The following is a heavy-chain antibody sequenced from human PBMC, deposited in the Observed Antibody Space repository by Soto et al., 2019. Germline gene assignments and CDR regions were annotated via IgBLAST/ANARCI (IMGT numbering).Heavy chain of an antibody. V-gene: IGHV1-46*01. CDR2: ISPFGGAT. CDR3: AKGRGGKTVAHFGMDV. J-gene: IGHJ6*02. D-gene: IGHD3-16*01. CDR1: GDSVSNDY. Sequence: ASVKVSCKASGDSVSNDYLHWVRQAPGQGFEWLGVISPFGGATAYAQSFKGRVTVTMDKSSTTFYLELSSLRSDDTAVYYCAKGRGGKTVAHFGMDVWGQGVTVTVSS.